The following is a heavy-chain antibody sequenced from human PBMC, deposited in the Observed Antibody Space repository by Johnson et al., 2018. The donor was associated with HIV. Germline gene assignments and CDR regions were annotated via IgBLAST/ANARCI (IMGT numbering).Heavy chain of an antibody. CDR2: INWNGGST. CDR1: GFTVSTNY. Sequence: MQLVESGGGVVQPGRSLRLSCAASGFTVSTNYMSWVRQAPGKGLERVSGINWNGGSTGYADSVKGRFTISRDNAKNSLYLQMNSLRGEDTALYYCARGKYCTNGVCYTKGAFDIWGQGTMVTVSS. CDR3: ARGKYCTNGVCYTKGAFDI. J-gene: IGHJ3*02. D-gene: IGHD2-8*01. V-gene: IGHV3-20*04.